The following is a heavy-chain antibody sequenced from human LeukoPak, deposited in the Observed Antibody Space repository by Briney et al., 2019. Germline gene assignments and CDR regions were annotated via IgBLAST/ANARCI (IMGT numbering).Heavy chain of an antibody. D-gene: IGHD6-19*01. Sequence: GGSLGLSCAASGFTFSSYGMHWVRQAPGKGLEWVAVISYDGSNKYYADSVKGRFTISRDNSKNTLYLQMNSLRAEDTAVYYCAKNGYSSGWYGGNAFDIWGQGTMVTVTS. CDR1: GFTFSSYG. V-gene: IGHV3-30*18. CDR3: AKNGYSSGWYGGNAFDI. CDR2: ISYDGSNK. J-gene: IGHJ3*02.